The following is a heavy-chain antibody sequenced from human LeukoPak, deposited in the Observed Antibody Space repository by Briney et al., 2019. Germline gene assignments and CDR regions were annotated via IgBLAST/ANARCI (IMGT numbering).Heavy chain of an antibody. J-gene: IGHJ4*02. D-gene: IGHD6-13*01. CDR3: ARGSSSNSWYFDY. CDR2: TYYRSKWYN. Sequence: SQTLSLTCAISGDSVSSNSATWTWIRQSPSRGLEWLGRTYYRSKWYNDYAVSVKSRIVINPDTSKNQFSLQLNSATPEDTAVYYCARGSSSNSWYFDYWGQGNLVTVSS. V-gene: IGHV6-1*01. CDR1: GDSVSSNSAT.